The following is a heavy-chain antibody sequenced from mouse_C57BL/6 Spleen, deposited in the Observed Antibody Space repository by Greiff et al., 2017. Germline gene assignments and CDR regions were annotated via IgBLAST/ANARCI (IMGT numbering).Heavy chain of an antibody. J-gene: IGHJ1*03. CDR1: GYTFTSYW. V-gene: IGHV1-7*01. Sequence: QVQLKESGAELAKPGASVKLSCKASGYTFTSYWMHWVKQRPGQGLEWIGFINPSSGYTKYNQTFKDQATLTADKTPGTAYIELSSLTYEDSAVDYCARYYYGSSGYFDVWGTGTTVTVSS. D-gene: IGHD1-1*01. CDR3: ARYYYGSSGYFDV. CDR2: INPSSGYT.